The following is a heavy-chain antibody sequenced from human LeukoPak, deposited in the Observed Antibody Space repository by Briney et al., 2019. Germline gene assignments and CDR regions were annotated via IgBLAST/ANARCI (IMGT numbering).Heavy chain of an antibody. V-gene: IGHV4-39*01. Sequence: SETLSLTCTVSGGSISSSSYYWGWIRQPPGKGLEWIGSIYYSGSTYYNPSLKSRVTISVDTSKNQFSLKLSSVTAADTAVYYCARRKLEDDYWGQGTLVTVSS. CDR3: ARRKLEDDY. CDR2: IYYSGST. J-gene: IGHJ4*02. CDR1: GGSISSSSYY.